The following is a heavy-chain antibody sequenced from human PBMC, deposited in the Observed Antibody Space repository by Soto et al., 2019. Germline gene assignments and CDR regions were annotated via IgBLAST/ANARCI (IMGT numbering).Heavy chain of an antibody. CDR1: SGSISSYY. J-gene: IGHJ3*02. CDR3: ARLYGLDAFDI. D-gene: IGHD3-16*02. CDR2: IYYSGST. Sequence: SDTLSLTCTVYSGSISSYYLSWIRQPPGKRLEWIGYIYYSGSTNYNPSLKSRVTISVDTSKNQFSLKLSSVSAADTAVYYCARLYGLDAFDIWGEGTMVT. V-gene: IGHV4-59*08.